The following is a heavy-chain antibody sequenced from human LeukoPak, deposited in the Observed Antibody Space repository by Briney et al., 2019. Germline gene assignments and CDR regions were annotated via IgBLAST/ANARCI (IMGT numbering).Heavy chain of an antibody. CDR3: AGIPVFGGVLLQVPV. Sequence: ASVKVSCKASGDTFTSYYMHWVRQAPGQGLEWMGVFIPILGTANSTQNFQDIVTITADISTNTAYLELTSLRSEDTAVYFCAGIPVFGGVLLQVPVWGKGTTVTVSS. CDR2: FIPILGTA. J-gene: IGHJ6*04. D-gene: IGHD3-3*01. CDR1: GDTFTSYY. V-gene: IGHV1-69*10.